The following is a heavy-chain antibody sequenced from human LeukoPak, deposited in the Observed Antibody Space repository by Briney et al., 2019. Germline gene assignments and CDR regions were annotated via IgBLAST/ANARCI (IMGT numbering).Heavy chain of an antibody. V-gene: IGHV3-30*18. CDR3: AKDSYSKGDF. Sequence: GGSLRLSCAASGFTFSSYGMHWVRQAPGKGLEWVAVISYDGSNKYYADSVKGRFTISRDNAKNSLYLQMNSLRAEDTAVYYCAKDSYSKGDFWGQGVLVTVSS. CDR2: ISYDGSNK. J-gene: IGHJ4*02. CDR1: GFTFSSYG. D-gene: IGHD6-13*01.